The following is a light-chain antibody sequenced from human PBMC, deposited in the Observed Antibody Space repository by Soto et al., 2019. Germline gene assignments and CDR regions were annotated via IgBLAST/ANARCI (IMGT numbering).Light chain of an antibody. CDR1: QDISTW. Sequence: DIQMTQSPSSVSASVGDRVIITCRASQDISTWLAWYQKKPGMAPNVLISAASNLQSGVLSRFSGSGSGTDFTLTINSLQPEDFATYYCQQVHSFPITFGQGTRLDLK. J-gene: IGKJ5*01. V-gene: IGKV1-12*01. CDR3: QQVHSFPIT. CDR2: AAS.